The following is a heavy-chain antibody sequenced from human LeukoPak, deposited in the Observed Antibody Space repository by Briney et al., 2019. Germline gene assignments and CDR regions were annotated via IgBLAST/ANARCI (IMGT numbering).Heavy chain of an antibody. J-gene: IGHJ6*02. CDR3: ARDRCSSTSCYGYGMDV. CDR2: INPNSGGT. V-gene: IGHV1-2*04. CDR1: GYTFTGYY. D-gene: IGHD2-2*01. Sequence: ASVKVSCKASGYTFTGYYMHWVRQVPGQGLEWMGWINPNSGGTNYAQKFQGWVTMTRDTSISTAYMELSRLRSDDTAVYYCARDRCSSTSCYGYGMDVWGQGTLVTVSS.